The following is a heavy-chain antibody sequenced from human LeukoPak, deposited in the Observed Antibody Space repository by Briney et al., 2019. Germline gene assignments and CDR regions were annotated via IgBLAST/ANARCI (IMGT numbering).Heavy chain of an antibody. V-gene: IGHV3-30*02. J-gene: IGHJ4*02. Sequence: SGGSLRLSCAASGFTFSSYGMHWVRQAPGKGLEWVAFIRYDGSNKYYADSVKGRFTISRDNSKNTLYLQMNSLRAEDTAVYYCARDSGSPNYYFDYWGQGTLVTVSS. D-gene: IGHD1-26*01. CDR2: IRYDGSNK. CDR1: GFTFSSYG. CDR3: ARDSGSPNYYFDY.